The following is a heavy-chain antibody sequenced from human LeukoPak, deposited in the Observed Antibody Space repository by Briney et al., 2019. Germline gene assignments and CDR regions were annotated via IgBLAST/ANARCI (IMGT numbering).Heavy chain of an antibody. J-gene: IGHJ4*02. D-gene: IGHD3-9*01. V-gene: IGHV1-69*13. Sequence: SVKVSCKASGYTFTSYAISWVRQAPGQGLEWMGGIIPIFGTANYAQKFQGRVTITADESTSTAYMELSSLRSEDTAVYYCARTQPHYDILTGYYKADLYYFDYWGQGTLVTVSS. CDR1: GYTFTSYA. CDR2: IIPIFGTA. CDR3: ARTQPHYDILTGYYKADLYYFDY.